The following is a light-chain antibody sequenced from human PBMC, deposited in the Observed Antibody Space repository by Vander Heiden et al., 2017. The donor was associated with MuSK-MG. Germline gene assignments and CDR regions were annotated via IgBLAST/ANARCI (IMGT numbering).Light chain of an antibody. J-gene: IGKJ3*01. V-gene: IGKV3-11*01. CDR1: QSLDSY. CDR2: DSS. CDR3: QYPSDRPPST. Sequence: IVLTQSPATLSLRPGERATRACSASQSLDSYLAWYKQKPGKTPRLLRYDSSKRASGSPPRVSGRGYGTDFTLTISSREPEDFAVYYCQYPSDRPPSTFGHGTKVHI.